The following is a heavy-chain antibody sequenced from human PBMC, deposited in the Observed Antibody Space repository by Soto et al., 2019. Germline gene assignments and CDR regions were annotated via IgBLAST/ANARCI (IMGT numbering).Heavy chain of an antibody. CDR1: GCTFSSYA. J-gene: IGHJ6*02. Sequence: GGSLRLSCAASGCTFSSYAMHWVRQAPGKGLEWVAVISYDGSNKYYADSVKGRFTISRDNSKNTLYLQMNSLRAEDTAVYYCARGDCSSTSCLGDYYYYYGMDVWGQGTTVTVSS. CDR2: ISYDGSNK. CDR3: ARGDCSSTSCLGDYYYYYGMDV. V-gene: IGHV3-30-3*01. D-gene: IGHD2-2*01.